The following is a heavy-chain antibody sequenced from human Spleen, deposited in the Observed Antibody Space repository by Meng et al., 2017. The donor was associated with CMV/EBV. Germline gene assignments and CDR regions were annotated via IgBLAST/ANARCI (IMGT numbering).Heavy chain of an antibody. CDR3: ARVTAGIAAAGTDY. V-gene: IGHV1-46*01. Sequence: GESLKISCAASGFTFTSYYMHWVRQAPGQGLEWMGIINPSGGSTSYAQKFQGRVTMTRDTSTSTVYMELSSLRSEDTAVYYCARVTAGIAAAGTDYWGQGTLVTVSS. J-gene: IGHJ4*02. CDR1: GFTFTSYY. CDR2: INPSGGST. D-gene: IGHD6-13*01.